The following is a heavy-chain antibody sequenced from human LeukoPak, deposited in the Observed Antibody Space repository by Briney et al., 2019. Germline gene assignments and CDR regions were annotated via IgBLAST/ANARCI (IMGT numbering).Heavy chain of an antibody. CDR2: IKEDGGEG. D-gene: IGHD2-2*01. Sequence: GGSLRLSCAASGFTFSGYWMTWVRQAPGKGLEWVAIIKEDGGEGYYVDSVKGRFTISRDNAKNSLYLQMSSLRAEDTAVYYCAKSGVLPVTPFDYWGQGTLVTVSS. CDR1: GFTFSGYW. J-gene: IGHJ4*02. CDR3: AKSGVLPVTPFDY. V-gene: IGHV3-7*01.